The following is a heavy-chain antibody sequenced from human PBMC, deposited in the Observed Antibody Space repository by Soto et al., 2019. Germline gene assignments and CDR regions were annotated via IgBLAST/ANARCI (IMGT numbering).Heavy chain of an antibody. CDR2: INAGNGNT. D-gene: IGHD3-22*01. V-gene: IGHV1-3*01. CDR3: AXXXXXNXRXXDNAXDI. J-gene: IGHJ3*02. Sequence: XVSCKACGYTFSNYAIHWVRQAPGQRLEWTGWINAGNGNTKHSQKLQGRVTITRDTSASTDYMELSSLRSEETGVYYCAXXXXXNXRXXDNAXDIWGXGTLVTVSS. CDR1: GYTFSNYA.